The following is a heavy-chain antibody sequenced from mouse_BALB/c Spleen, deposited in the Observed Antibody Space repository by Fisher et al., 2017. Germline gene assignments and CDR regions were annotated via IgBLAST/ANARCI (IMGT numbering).Heavy chain of an antibody. V-gene: IGHV1-87*01. D-gene: IGHD1-2*01. Sequence: KFKGKATLTADKSSSTAYMQLSSLASEDSAVYYCARGQRGYGYDYWGQGTTLTVSS. J-gene: IGHJ2*01. CDR3: ARGQRGYGYDY.